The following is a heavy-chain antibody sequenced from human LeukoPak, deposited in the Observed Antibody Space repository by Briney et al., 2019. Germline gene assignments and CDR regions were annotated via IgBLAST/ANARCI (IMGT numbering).Heavy chain of an antibody. CDR2: ITGDGGTT. CDR3: AKGWSGYFRSPFDI. CDR1: GLTFSNNA. J-gene: IGHJ3*02. D-gene: IGHD3-3*01. Sequence: GGSLGLSCAASGLTFSNNAMNWVRQAPGKGLEWVSVITGDGGTTDYADSVKGRFTISRDNSKNTLYLQMNSLRTEDTATYYCAKGWSGYFRSPFDIWGHGTMVIVSS. V-gene: IGHV3-23*01.